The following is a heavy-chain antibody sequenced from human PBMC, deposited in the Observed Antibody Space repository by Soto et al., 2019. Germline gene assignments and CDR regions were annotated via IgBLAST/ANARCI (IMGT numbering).Heavy chain of an antibody. J-gene: IGHJ6*02. CDR1: GGTFSSYA. D-gene: IGHD1-26*01. V-gene: IGHV1-69*13. CDR2: IIPIFGTA. CDR3: ARVGANSSSLHYYYYYGMDV. Sequence: ASVKVSCKASGGTFSSYAISWVRQAPGQGLEWMGGIIPIFGTANYAQKFQGRVTITADESTSTAYMELSSLRSEDTAVYYCARVGANSSSLHYYYYYGMDVWGQGTTVTVSS.